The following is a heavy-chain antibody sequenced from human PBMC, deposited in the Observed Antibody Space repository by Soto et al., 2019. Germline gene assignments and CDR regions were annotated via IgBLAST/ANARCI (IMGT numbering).Heavy chain of an antibody. CDR1: GGSISTYY. V-gene: IGHV4-59*01. Sequence: PSETLSLTCTVSGGSISTYYWSWVRQSPGKGLEWIGYIFYSDNTNYNPSLKSRVTISVDTSKNQFSLKLTSVTAADTAVYFCARGGETYDDFWSGFSPIDYWGQGALVTVSS. D-gene: IGHD3-3*01. CDR3: ARGGETYDDFWSGFSPIDY. J-gene: IGHJ4*02. CDR2: IFYSDNT.